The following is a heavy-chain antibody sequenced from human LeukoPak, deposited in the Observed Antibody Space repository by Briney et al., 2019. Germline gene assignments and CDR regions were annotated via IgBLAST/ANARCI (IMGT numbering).Heavy chain of an antibody. CDR3: ARDNRVDRDAFDI. V-gene: IGHV3-7*01. CDR1: GFTFSSYW. J-gene: IGHJ3*02. CDR2: IKEDGSER. D-gene: IGHD2/OR15-2a*01. Sequence: GGSLRLSCAASGFTFSSYWMTWVRQAPGKGLEWVANIKEDGSERYYVDSVKGRFTISKDDAKNSLYLQVNGLRAEDTAVYYCARDNRVDRDAFDIWGQGTMVTVSS.